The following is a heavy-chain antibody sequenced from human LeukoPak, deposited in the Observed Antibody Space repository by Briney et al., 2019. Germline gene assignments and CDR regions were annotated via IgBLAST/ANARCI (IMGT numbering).Heavy chain of an antibody. CDR2: ISYSGST. D-gene: IGHD6-6*01. CDR1: GGSISSTSYY. J-gene: IGHJ3*02. CDR3: ARGRQLLLDI. V-gene: IGHV4-39*07. Sequence: PSETLSLTCTVSGGSISSTSYYWGWIRQPPGKGLEWIGSISYSGSTYYNPSLKSRVTISVDTSKNQFSLKLSSVTAADTAVYYCARGRQLLLDIWGQGTMVTVSS.